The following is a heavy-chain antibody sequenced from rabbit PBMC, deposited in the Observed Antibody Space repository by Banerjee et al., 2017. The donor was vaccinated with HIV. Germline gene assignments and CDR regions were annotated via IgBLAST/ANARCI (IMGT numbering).Heavy chain of an antibody. CDR3: ARDLAGVTGWNFGL. CDR1: GFSFRNKYV. Sequence: QSLEESGGDLVQPGASLTLTCTASGFSFRNKYVMCWVRQAPGKGLEWIACINTSSGNIVYATWAKGRFTISKTSPTTVTLQMTSLTAADTATYLCARDLAGVTGWNFGLWGPGTLVTVS. CDR2: INTSSGNI. V-gene: IGHV1S40*01. J-gene: IGHJ6*01. D-gene: IGHD4-1*01.